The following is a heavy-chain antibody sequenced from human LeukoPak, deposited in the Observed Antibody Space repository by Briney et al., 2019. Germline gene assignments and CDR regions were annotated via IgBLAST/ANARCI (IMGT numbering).Heavy chain of an antibody. Sequence: ASVKVSCKTSGYTFTSYGISWVRQAPGQGLEWMGRINVYNGNTNYAQKVQGRVTLTTDTSTSTAYMELRSLRSDDTAVYYCARGSAIVVVRTDYWGQGTLVTVSS. D-gene: IGHD2-2*01. V-gene: IGHV1-18*01. CDR2: INVYNGNT. CDR1: GYTFTSYG. CDR3: ARGSAIVVVRTDY. J-gene: IGHJ4*02.